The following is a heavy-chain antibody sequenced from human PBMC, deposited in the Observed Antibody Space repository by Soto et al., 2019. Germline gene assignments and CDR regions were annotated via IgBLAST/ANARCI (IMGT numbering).Heavy chain of an antibody. V-gene: IGHV3-48*02. Sequence: EVQLVESGGGLVQPGGSLRLSCAASGFTFSRYSMNWVRQAPGKGLEWFSHISSSSSSIYYADSVRGRFTISRDNAKNSLYLQINSLRDEATAVYYCAREFDIWTGYYSVGWFDPWGQGTLVTVSS. D-gene: IGHD3-9*01. CDR1: GFTFSRYS. CDR2: ISSSSSSI. J-gene: IGHJ5*02. CDR3: AREFDIWTGYYSVGWFDP.